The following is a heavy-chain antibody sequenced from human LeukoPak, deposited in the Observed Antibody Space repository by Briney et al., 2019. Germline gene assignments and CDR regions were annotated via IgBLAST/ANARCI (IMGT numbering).Heavy chain of an antibody. CDR3: ARESFDY. CDR1: GFTFSSYA. J-gene: IGHJ4*02. V-gene: IGHV3-30-3*01. Sequence: GGSLRLSCAASGFTFSSYALHWVRQAPGKGLDWVALISYDGSNKYYADSVKGRFTISRDNSKNTLYLQMNSLRADDTAVYYCARESFDYWGQGTLVTVSS. CDR2: ISYDGSNK.